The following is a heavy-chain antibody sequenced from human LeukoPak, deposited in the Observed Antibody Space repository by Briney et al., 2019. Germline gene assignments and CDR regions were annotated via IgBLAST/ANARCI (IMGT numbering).Heavy chain of an antibody. D-gene: IGHD6-19*01. CDR2: VSAYNGNT. CDR3: AKLYSSGWPLECMDA. J-gene: IGHJ6*02. V-gene: IGHV1-18*01. Sequence: ASVKVSCKASGYTFTNYAFSWVRQAPGQGLEWMGWVSAYNGNTNYAQKFQGRVTMTTETSTSTVYMDLRSLRSDDTAVYYCAKLYSSGWPLECMDAWGQGTTVTVSS. CDR1: GYTFTNYA.